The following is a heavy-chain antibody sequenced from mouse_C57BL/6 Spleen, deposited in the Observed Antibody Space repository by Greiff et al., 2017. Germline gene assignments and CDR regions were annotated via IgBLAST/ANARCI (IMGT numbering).Heavy chain of an antibody. CDR2: ISDGGSYT. J-gene: IGHJ1*03. V-gene: IGHV5-4*01. Sequence: EVKLVESGGGLVKPGGSLKLSCAASGFTFSSYAMSWVRQTPEKRLEWVATISDGGSYTYYPDNVKGRFTISRDNAKHNLYLQMSHLKSEDTAMYYCARDGNYDYGYWYFDVWGTGTTVTVSS. CDR3: ARDGNYDYGYWYFDV. D-gene: IGHD2-4*01. CDR1: GFTFSSYA.